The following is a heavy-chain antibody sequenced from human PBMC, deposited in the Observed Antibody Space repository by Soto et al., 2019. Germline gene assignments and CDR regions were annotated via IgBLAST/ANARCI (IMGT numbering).Heavy chain of an antibody. Sequence: SVKVSCKASGGTFSSYAISWVRQAPGQGLEWMGGIIPIFGTANYAQKFQGRVRITADESTSTAYMELSSLRSEDTAVYYCASPVGGGNSGNWFDPWGQGTLVTVSS. CDR3: ASPVGGGNSGNWFDP. CDR1: GGTFSSYA. D-gene: IGHD2-21*02. V-gene: IGHV1-69*13. J-gene: IGHJ5*02. CDR2: IIPIFGTA.